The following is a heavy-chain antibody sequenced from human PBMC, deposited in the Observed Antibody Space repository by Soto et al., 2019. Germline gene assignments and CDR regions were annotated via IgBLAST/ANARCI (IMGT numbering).Heavy chain of an antibody. V-gene: IGHV4-31*11. CDR1: GGSISPAGYY. CDR2: IFYSGTT. Sequence: QVQLQESGPGLVKPSETLSLTCAVFGGSISPAGYYWSWIRQHPEKGLEWIGYIFYSGTTYYNPSLKSRLTISVDTSKNHFSLKLTSVTAADTAVYHCARGLTGDWYFDVWGRGTQVTVSS. J-gene: IGHJ2*01. CDR3: ARGLTGDWYFDV. D-gene: IGHD6-19*01.